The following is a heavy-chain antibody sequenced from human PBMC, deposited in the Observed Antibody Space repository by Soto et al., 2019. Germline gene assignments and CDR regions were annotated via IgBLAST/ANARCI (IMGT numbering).Heavy chain of an antibody. D-gene: IGHD1-26*01. Sequence: EVQLVESGGGLVKPGGSLRLSCAASGFTFSSYSMNWVRQAPGKGLEWVSSISSSSSYIYYADSVKGRFTISRDNAKNSLYLKMNSLRDEDTAVYYCARGYLRGAFDIWGQGTMVTVSS. CDR1: GFTFSSYS. CDR2: ISSSSSYI. J-gene: IGHJ3*02. V-gene: IGHV3-21*01. CDR3: ARGYLRGAFDI.